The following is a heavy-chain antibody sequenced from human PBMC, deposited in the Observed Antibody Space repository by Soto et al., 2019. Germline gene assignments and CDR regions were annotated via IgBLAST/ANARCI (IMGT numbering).Heavy chain of an antibody. CDR1: GGSISSYY. V-gene: IGHV4-59*01. Sequence: SETLSLTCTVSGGSISSYYWSWIRQPPGKGLEWFGYIYYSGSTNYNPSLKSRVTISVDTSKNQFSLKLSSVTAADTAVYYCARALYNWNYVSRYYYYGMDVWGQGTTVTVS. CDR3: ARALYNWNYVSRYYYYGMDV. D-gene: IGHD1-7*01. CDR2: IYYSGST. J-gene: IGHJ6*02.